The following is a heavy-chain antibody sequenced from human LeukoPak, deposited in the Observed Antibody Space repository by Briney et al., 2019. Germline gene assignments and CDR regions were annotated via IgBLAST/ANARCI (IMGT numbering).Heavy chain of an antibody. D-gene: IGHD7-27*01. Sequence: VKVSCKASGYTFTSYDFNWVRQATGQRPEWMGWMSPSSGDTGYAQKFQDRVTMTRNTSISTAYMELSSLRSDDTAVYYCARGPPNWGYDYWGPGTLVTVSS. V-gene: IGHV1-8*01. J-gene: IGHJ4*02. CDR2: MSPSSGDT. CDR1: GYTFTSYD. CDR3: ARGPPNWGYDY.